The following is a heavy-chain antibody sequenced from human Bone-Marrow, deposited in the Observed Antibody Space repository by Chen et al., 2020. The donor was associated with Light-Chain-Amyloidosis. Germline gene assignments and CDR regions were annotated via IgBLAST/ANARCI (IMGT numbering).Heavy chain of an antibody. D-gene: IGHD1-20*01. CDR1: GFLFSNYE. V-gene: IGHV3-74*01. Sequence: EVQLVESGGGLVQPGGSLRLSCAASGFLFSNYEMHWVRQAPGEGLVWVSRIPTDENVATYADSVKGRFTISRDNAKNTLYLQMNSLRAEDTAVYYCTRDINWDLFDYWGQGTLVTVSS. CDR3: TRDINWDLFDY. J-gene: IGHJ4*02. CDR2: IPTDENVA.